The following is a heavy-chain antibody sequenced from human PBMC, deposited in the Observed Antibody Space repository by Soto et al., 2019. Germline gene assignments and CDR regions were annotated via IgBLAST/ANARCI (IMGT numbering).Heavy chain of an antibody. CDR3: VKDKSLGGEASTYYFDF. CDR1: GFTFSSYG. Sequence: GGSLRLSCAASGFTFSSYGMHWVRQAPGKGLEWVAFISWSSVYTGYADSVKGRFTISRDNAKSSLYLDMNSLRPEDTALYYCVKDKSLGGEASTYYFDFWGQGTLVTVSS. V-gene: IGHV3-9*01. CDR2: ISWSSVYT. D-gene: IGHD2-21*01. J-gene: IGHJ4*02.